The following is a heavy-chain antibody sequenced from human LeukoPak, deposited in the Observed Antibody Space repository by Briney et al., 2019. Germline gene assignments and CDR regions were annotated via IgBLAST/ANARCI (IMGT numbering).Heavy chain of an antibody. J-gene: IGHJ4*02. V-gene: IGHV5-51*01. Sequence: KTGESLKIPCKGSGYSFTSYWFGWVRQMPGKGLDWMGIIYPGDSDTTYSPSFQGQVTISADKSTSTAYLQWSSLKASDTAMYYWARPEGRDGYVQYYFDYWGQGTLVTVSS. CDR1: GYSFTSYW. CDR2: IYPGDSDT. CDR3: ARPEGRDGYVQYYFDY. D-gene: IGHD5-24*01.